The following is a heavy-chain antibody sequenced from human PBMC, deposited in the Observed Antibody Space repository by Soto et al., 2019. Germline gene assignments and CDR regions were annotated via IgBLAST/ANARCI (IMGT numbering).Heavy chain of an antibody. CDR2: ISGSGGST. D-gene: IGHD4-17*01. V-gene: IGHV3-23*01. J-gene: IGHJ4*02. Sequence: PGGSLRLSCAASGFTFSSYAMSWVRQAPGKGLEWVSSISGSGGSTYYADSVKGRFTIARDNSKNTLYLQMNSLRAEDTAVYYCAKDWVTTVTTSDFDYWGQGTLVTVSS. CDR3: AKDWVTTVTTSDFDY. CDR1: GFTFSSYA.